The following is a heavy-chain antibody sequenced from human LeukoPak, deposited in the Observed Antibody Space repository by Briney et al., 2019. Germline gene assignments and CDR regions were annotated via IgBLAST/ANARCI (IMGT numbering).Heavy chain of an antibody. D-gene: IGHD2-2*01. CDR2: INHSGST. J-gene: IGHJ4*02. CDR3: ARRSLYCSSTSCYGFDY. Sequence: SETLSLTCAVYGGSFSGYYWSWIRQPPGKGLGWIGEINHSGSTNYNPSLKSRVTISVDTSENQFSLKLSSVTAADTAVYYCARRSLYCSSTSCYGFDYWGQGTLVTVSS. CDR1: GGSFSGYY. V-gene: IGHV4-34*01.